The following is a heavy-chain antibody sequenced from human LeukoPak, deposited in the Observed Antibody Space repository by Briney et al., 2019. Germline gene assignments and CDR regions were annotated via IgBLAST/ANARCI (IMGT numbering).Heavy chain of an antibody. V-gene: IGHV5-51*01. CDR2: IYPGDSDT. Sequence: GESLKISCKGSGYSFTSYRIGWVRQMPGKGLEWMGIIYPGDSDTRYSPSFQGQVTISADKSISTAYLQWSSLKASDTAMYYCATVLSVDYGDYHSWGQGTLVTVSS. CDR1: GYSFTSYR. D-gene: IGHD4-17*01. CDR3: ATVLSVDYGDYHS. J-gene: IGHJ4*02.